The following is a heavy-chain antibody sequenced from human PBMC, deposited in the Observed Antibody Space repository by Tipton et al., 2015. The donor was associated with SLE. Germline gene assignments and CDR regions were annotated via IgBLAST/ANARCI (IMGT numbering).Heavy chain of an antibody. CDR2: IYYSGST. CDR1: GGSISSYY. CDR3: AAAGSKRGSSRQGWVTQREVYWYFDL. J-gene: IGHJ2*01. Sequence: TLSLTCTVSGGSISSYYWSWIRQPPGKGLEWIGYIYYSGSTNYNPSLKSRVTISVDTSKNQFSLKLSSVTAADTAVYYCAAAGSKRGSSRQGWVTQREVYWYFDLWGRGTLVTVSS. V-gene: IGHV4-59*08. D-gene: IGHD2-21*02.